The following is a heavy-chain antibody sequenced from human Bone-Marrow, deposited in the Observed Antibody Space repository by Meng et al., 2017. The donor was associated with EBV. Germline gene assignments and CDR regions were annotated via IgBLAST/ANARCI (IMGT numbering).Heavy chain of an antibody. CDR1: ESTFSEFY. V-gene: IGHV3-11*01. D-gene: IGHD3-16*01. CDR2: INLGGSIR. J-gene: IGHJ5*02. Sequence: QVELGVSGGGFVKPGVSLGLPCAGSESTFSEFYMSWIRQAPGKGPEWLGYINLGGSIRKYADSVKGRFTISRDNAKNLLYLHMNSLRADDTAIYFCARDGGLQTGWFGPWGQGTLVTVSS. CDR3: ARDGGLQTGWFGP.